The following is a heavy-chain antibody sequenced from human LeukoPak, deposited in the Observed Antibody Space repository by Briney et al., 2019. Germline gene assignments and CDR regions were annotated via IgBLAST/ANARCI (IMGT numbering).Heavy chain of an antibody. CDR3: AKDRLIAVAPNWFDP. CDR1: GFTFSSYA. CDR2: ISGSGGST. J-gene: IGHJ5*02. Sequence: GGSLRLSCAASGFTFSSYAMSWVRQAPGKGLEWVSTISGSGGSTYYADSVKGRFTISRDNSKNTLYLQMNSLRAEDTAVYYCAKDRLIAVAPNWFDPWGQGTPVTVSS. V-gene: IGHV3-23*01. D-gene: IGHD6-19*01.